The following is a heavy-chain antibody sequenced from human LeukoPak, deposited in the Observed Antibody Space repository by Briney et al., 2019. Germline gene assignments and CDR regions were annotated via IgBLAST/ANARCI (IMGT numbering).Heavy chain of an antibody. J-gene: IGHJ4*02. CDR1: GYTXTXYY. D-gene: IGHD6-13*01. CDR3: ARVHYSSSWYYFDY. V-gene: IGHV1-46*01. Sequence: ASVKVSCKASGYTXTXYYMHXXXQXPGQXLEWMGIINPSGGSTSYAQKFQGRVNMTRDTSTSTVYMELSSLRSEDTAVYYCARVHYSSSWYYFDYWGQGTLVTVSS. CDR2: INPSGGST.